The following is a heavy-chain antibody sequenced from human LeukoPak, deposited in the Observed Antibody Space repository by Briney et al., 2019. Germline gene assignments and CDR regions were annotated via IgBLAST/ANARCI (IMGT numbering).Heavy chain of an antibody. J-gene: IGHJ4*02. CDR2: ISGSGGST. V-gene: IGHV3-23*01. Sequence: GGSLRLSCAASGFTFSTYAMSWVRQAPGKGLEWVSAISGSGGSTYYADSVKGRITISRDNSKNTLYLQMNRLRAEDTAVYYCAKGFPGGSYYVFDYWGQGTLVTVSS. D-gene: IGHD1-26*01. CDR3: AKGFPGGSYYVFDY. CDR1: GFTFSTYA.